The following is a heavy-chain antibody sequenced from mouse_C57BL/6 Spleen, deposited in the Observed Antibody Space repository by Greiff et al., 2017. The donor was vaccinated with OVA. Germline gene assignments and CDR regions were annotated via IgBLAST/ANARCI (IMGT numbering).Heavy chain of an antibody. CDR1: GYSFTDYN. Sequence: EVQLQQSGPELVKPGASVKISCKASGYSFTDYNMNWVKQSNGKSLEWIGVINPNYGTTSYNQKFKGKATLTVDQSSSPAYMQLNSLTSEDSAVYYCAREGYYDYDGGDWYFDVWGTGTTVTVSS. CDR3: AREGYYDYDGGDWYFDV. D-gene: IGHD2-4*01. J-gene: IGHJ1*03. V-gene: IGHV1-39*01. CDR2: INPNYGTT.